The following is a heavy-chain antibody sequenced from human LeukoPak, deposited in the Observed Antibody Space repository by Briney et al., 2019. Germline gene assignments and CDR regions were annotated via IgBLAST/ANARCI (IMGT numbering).Heavy chain of an antibody. CDR2: ISGIGSNI. V-gene: IGHV3-23*01. CDR1: GFTFSNYA. D-gene: IGHD5-24*01. Sequence: VGSLRLSCAASGFTFSNYAMTWVRQAPGKGLEWVSSISGIGSNIYYADSVKGRFTISRDNSKNTLHVQMNSLRAEDTAIYYCATNRDGYNYWGQGTLVTVSS. J-gene: IGHJ4*02. CDR3: ATNRDGYNY.